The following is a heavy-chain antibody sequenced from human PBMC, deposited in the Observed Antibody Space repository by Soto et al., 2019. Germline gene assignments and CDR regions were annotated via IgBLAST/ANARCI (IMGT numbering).Heavy chain of an antibody. CDR3: AKGAYGSGSYDC. J-gene: IGHJ4*02. V-gene: IGHV3-23*01. Sequence: EVQLLESGGGLVQPGGSLRLSCAASGFTFSNYAMTWVRQSPGKGLEWVSGISGSGGTTSYPDSVKGRFTISRDNSKNTLYLQMNSLRAEDTAIYYCAKGAYGSGSYDCWGQGTLVTVSS. D-gene: IGHD3-10*01. CDR2: ISGSGGTT. CDR1: GFTFSNYA.